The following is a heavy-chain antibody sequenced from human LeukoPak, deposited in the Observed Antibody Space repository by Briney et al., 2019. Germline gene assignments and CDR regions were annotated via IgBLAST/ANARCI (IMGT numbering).Heavy chain of an antibody. CDR1: GGSISSYY. J-gene: IGHJ3*02. D-gene: IGHD1-26*01. CDR3: AGRAQDDAFDI. CDR2: IYTSGST. Sequence: SETLSLTCTVSGGSISSYYWSWIRQPAGKGLEWIGRIYTSGSTNYNPPLKSRVTVSVDTSKNQFSLKLSSVTAADTAVYYCAGRAQDDAFDIWGQGTMVTVSS. V-gene: IGHV4-4*07.